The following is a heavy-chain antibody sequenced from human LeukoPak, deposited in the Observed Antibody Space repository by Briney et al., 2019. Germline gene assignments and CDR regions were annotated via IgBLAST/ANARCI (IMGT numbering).Heavy chain of an antibody. V-gene: IGHV4-61*01. CDR1: GYSISSGYY. D-gene: IGHD6-19*01. J-gene: IGHJ4*02. CDR2: IYYSGST. Sequence: SETLSLTCTVSGYSISSGYYWGWIRQPPGKGLEWIGYIYYSGSTNYNPSLKSRVTISVDTSKNQFSLKLSSVTAADTAVYYCARKAYSSGWYGYWGRGTLVTVSS. CDR3: ARKAYSSGWYGY.